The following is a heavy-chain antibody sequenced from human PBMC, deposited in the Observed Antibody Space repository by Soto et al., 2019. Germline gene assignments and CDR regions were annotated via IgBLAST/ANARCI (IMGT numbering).Heavy chain of an antibody. CDR2: IYHTGRS. V-gene: IGHV4-4*02. CDR3: AREKGAGTYMGFDY. J-gene: IGHJ4*02. CDR1: GDSINDKNW. D-gene: IGHD3-10*01. Sequence: PSETLSLTCSVSGDSINDKNWWTWLRQPPGKRLEWIGDIYHTGRSSYNPSLTSRVAMSVDKSKNQFSLNLNSVTAADTAVYYCAREKGAGTYMGFDYWGQGTLVTVSS.